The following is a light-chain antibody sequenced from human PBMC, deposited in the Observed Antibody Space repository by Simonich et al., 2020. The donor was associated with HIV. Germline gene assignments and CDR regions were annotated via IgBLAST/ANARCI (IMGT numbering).Light chain of an antibody. CDR1: QSISNY. CDR2: AAG. J-gene: IGKJ2*01. CDR3: QQYYGTPT. V-gene: IGKV1-NL1*01. Sequence: DIQMTQSPSSLSASVGDRVTITCRTSQSISNYLNWYQQKPGNAPKLLLYAAGSLDSGVPSRFSGSGSGTGYTLTIGSLQPEDFATYYCQQYYGTPTFGQGTKLEIK.